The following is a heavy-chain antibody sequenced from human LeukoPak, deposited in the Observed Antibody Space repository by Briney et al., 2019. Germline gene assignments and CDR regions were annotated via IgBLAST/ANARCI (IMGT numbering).Heavy chain of an antibody. CDR1: GFTFSSYS. J-gene: IGHJ4*02. Sequence: GGSLRLSCAASGFTFSSYSMNWVRQAPGKGREWVSSISSSSSYIYYADSVKGRFTISRDNAKNSLYLQMNSLRAEDTAVYYCARDRARSYYYDSSGYYSPFDYWGQGTLVTVSS. V-gene: IGHV3-21*01. D-gene: IGHD3-22*01. CDR2: ISSSSSYI. CDR3: ARDRARSYYYDSSGYYSPFDY.